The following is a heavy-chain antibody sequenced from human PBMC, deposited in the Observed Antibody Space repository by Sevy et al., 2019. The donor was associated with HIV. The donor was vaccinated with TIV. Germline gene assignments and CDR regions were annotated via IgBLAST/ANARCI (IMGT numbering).Heavy chain of an antibody. V-gene: IGHV3-33*01. Sequence: GGSLRLSCAASGFTFSTYGMHWVRQAPGKGLEWVAVIWFDGSNTYYADSVKGRFTISRDIAKNTLHLQMNSLRVGETAVYYGARDLEFYDYGDYGPAFMPDYWGQGTLVTVSS. J-gene: IGHJ4*02. CDR2: IWFDGSNT. D-gene: IGHD4-17*01. CDR1: GFTFSTYG. CDR3: ARDLEFYDYGDYGPAFMPDY.